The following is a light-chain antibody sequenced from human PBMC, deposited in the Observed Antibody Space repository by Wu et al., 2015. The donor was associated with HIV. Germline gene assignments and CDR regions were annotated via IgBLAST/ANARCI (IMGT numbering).Light chain of an antibody. J-gene: IGKJ1*01. CDR3: QMYNSAPG. CDR2: AAS. CDR1: QGIHNY. V-gene: IGKV1-27*01. Sequence: DIQMTQSPSSLSASVGDRVTITCRASQGIHNYLAWYQQMPGKVPKLLIHAASTLQPGVPSRFSGSGSGTDFTLTISSLQPEDVATYYCQMYNSAPGFGQGTKVEIK.